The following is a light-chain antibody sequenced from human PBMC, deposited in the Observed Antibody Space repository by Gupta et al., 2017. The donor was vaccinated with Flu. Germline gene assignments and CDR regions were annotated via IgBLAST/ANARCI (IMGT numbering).Light chain of an antibody. V-gene: IGKV1-39*01. J-gene: IGKJ2*03. CDR3: QQSDSTPGYS. CDR2: AAS. CDR1: QSISSY. Sequence: IQMTQSPSSLSASVGDRVTITCRASQSISSYLNWYQQKPGKAPKLLIYAASSWQSGVPSRFSGSGSGTDLTLTISSRQPEDFATYYCQQSDSTPGYSFGQGTKLEIK.